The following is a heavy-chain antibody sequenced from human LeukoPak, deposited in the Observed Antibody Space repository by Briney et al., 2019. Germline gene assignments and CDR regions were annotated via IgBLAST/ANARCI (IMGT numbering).Heavy chain of an antibody. J-gene: IGHJ3*02. Sequence: KTGGSLRLSCAASGFTFSDYYMSWIRQAPGKGLEWVSYISSSSSYTNYADSVKGRFTISRDNAKNSLYLQMNSLRAEDTAVYYCARASTSRFYYYDSSGYYPDAFDIWGQGTTVTVSS. CDR3: ARASTSRFYYYDSSGYYPDAFDI. V-gene: IGHV3-11*05. CDR2: ISSSSSYT. CDR1: GFTFSDYY. D-gene: IGHD3-22*01.